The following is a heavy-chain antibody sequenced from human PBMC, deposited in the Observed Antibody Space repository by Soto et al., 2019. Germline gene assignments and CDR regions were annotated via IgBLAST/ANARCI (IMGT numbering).Heavy chain of an antibody. J-gene: IGHJ4*02. CDR3: AKDSYSQLSYFDY. Sequence: PGGSLRLSCAASGFTVSSNYMSWVRQAPGKGLEWVSVIYSGGSTYYADSVKGRFTISRDNSKNTLYLQMNSLRAEDTAVYYCAKDSYSQLSYFDYWGQGTLVTVSS. CDR2: IYSGGST. V-gene: IGHV3-66*01. CDR1: GFTVSSNY. D-gene: IGHD2-21*01.